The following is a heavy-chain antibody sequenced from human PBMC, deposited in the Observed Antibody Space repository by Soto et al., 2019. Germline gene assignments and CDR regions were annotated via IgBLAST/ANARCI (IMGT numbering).Heavy chain of an antibody. CDR1: GFTFSSYA. Sequence: PGGSLRLSCAASGFTFSSYAMSWVRQAPGKGLEWVSAISGSGGSTYYADSVKGRFTISRDNSKNTLYLQMNSLRAEDTAVYYCAKEVPVAGTYGLLYRYYYGRDVWGQGTTVTVSS. V-gene: IGHV3-23*01. CDR3: AKEVPVAGTYGLLYRYYYGRDV. J-gene: IGHJ6*02. CDR2: ISGSGGST. D-gene: IGHD6-19*01.